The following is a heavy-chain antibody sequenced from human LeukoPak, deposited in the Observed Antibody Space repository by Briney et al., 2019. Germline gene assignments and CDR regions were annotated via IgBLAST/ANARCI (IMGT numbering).Heavy chain of an antibody. CDR3: SRNRGSGGFYFDY. CDR2: ISGSGGST. J-gene: IGHJ4*02. V-gene: IGHV3-23*01. Sequence: PGGSLRLPCAASGFTFSTYAMSWVRQAPGKGLEWVSAISGSGGSTSCADSVKGRFTTSRDNSKSTLYLQMNSLRAEDTAVYYCSRNRGSGGFYFDYWGQGTQVTVSS. D-gene: IGHD3-16*01. CDR1: GFTFSTYA.